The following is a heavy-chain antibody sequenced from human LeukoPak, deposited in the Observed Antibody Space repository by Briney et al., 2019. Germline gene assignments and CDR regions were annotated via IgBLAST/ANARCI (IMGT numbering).Heavy chain of an antibody. CDR1: GYTFTAYY. J-gene: IGHJ4*02. V-gene: IGHV1-2*02. CDR3: ARDTGQWASPLVVVAATLDC. D-gene: IGHD2-15*01. Sequence: ASVKFSCKASGYTFTAYYMHWVRQAPGQGLEWMGWINLNSGDTNYAQKFQGRVTMTRDTSISTAYMELSRLRSDDTAVFYCARDTGQWASPLVVVAATLDCWGQGTLVTVSS. CDR2: INLNSGDT.